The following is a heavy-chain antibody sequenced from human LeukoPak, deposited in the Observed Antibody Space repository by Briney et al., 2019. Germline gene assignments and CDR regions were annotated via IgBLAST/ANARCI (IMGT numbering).Heavy chain of an antibody. V-gene: IGHV3-23*01. J-gene: IGHJ4*02. CDR3: ARGPHGGNTMFYFDR. Sequence: GGSLRLSCAASGFAFGSYGMSWVRQAPGKGLDWVASLSGSGHNTYYADSVKGRFTISRDISQKSLFLQMNTLTAEDSAVYYCARGPHGGNTMFYFDRWGQGALVIVSS. CDR1: GFAFGSYG. D-gene: IGHD4-23*01. CDR2: LSGSGHNT.